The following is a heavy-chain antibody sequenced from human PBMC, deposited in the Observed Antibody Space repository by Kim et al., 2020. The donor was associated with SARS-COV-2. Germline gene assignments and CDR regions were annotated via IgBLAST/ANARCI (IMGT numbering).Heavy chain of an antibody. CDR3: ARAGLGSYYYYYYGMDV. CDR1: GGSISSYY. CDR2: IYYSGST. Sequence: SETLSLTCTVSGGSISSYYWSWIRQPPGKGLEWIGYIYYSGSTNYNPSLKSRVTISVDTSKNQFSLKLSSVTAADTAVYYCARAGLGSYYYYYYGMDVWGQGTTVTVSS. J-gene: IGHJ6*02. D-gene: IGHD1-26*01. V-gene: IGHV4-59*01.